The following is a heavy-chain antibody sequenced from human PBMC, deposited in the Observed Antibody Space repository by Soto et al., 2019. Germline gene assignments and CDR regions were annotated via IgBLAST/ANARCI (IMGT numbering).Heavy chain of an antibody. CDR1: GFTFSSYG. Sequence: QVQLVESGGGVVQPGRSLRLSCAASGFTFSSYGMHWVRQAPGKGLEWVAVIWYDGSNKYYADSVKGRFTISRDNSKNALDLQITSLRAEETAVYYCASEGQDGYIPFDYWGQGTLVTVSS. D-gene: IGHD5-12*01. CDR3: ASEGQDGYIPFDY. CDR2: IWYDGSNK. V-gene: IGHV3-33*01. J-gene: IGHJ4*02.